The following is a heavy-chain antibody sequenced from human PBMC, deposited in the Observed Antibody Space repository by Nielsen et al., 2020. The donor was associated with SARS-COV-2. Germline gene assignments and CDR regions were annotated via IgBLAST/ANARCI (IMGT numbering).Heavy chain of an antibody. V-gene: IGHV4-39*07. CDR3: AREEQADAFDI. Sequence: SETLSLTCTVSGDSMSSSDYYWAFLRQPPGKGLEWIGSIYYSGITNYNPSLKSRVTISVDTSKNQFSLKLSSVTAADTAVYYCAREEQADAFDIWGQGTMVTVSS. CDR2: IYYSGIT. CDR1: GDSMSSSDYY. J-gene: IGHJ3*02. D-gene: IGHD1-26*01.